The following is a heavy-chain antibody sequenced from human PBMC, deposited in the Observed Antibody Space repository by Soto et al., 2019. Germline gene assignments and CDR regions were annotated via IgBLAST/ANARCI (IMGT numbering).Heavy chain of an antibody. V-gene: IGHV3-48*03. CDR3: ARSSDKWELLLYCQH. Sequence: GGSLRLSCAASGFTFSSYEMNWVRQAPGKGLAWVSYISSSGSTIYYADSVKGRFTISRDNAKNSLYLQMNSLRAEDTAVYYCARSSDKWELLLYCQHWGQGTLVTVSS. CDR2: ISSSGSTI. D-gene: IGHD1-26*01. CDR1: GFTFSSYE. J-gene: IGHJ1*01.